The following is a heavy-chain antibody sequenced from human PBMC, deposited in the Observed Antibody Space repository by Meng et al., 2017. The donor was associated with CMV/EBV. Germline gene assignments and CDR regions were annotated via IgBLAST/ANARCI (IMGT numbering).Heavy chain of an antibody. CDR1: GASCSGDQ. CDR3: ARFRWSPASGAFDY. J-gene: IGHJ4*02. V-gene: IGHV4-34*01. CDR2: INDREST. Sequence: AVSGASCSGDQSTWSGQPPGTRLGWGGGINDRESTNCNPTLNRGVSISVDKSKNQFPLNLSTVTDADADVYYCARFRWSPASGAFDYWGQGTLVTVSS. D-gene: IGHD3-10*01.